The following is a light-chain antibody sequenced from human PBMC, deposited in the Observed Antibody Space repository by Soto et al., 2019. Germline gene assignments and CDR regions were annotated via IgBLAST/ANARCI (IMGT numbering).Light chain of an antibody. Sequence: DIQMTQSPSSVSASVGDRVTITCRASQGISSWLAWYQQKPGKAPKLLLYGVSNLQSGVPSRFSGSGSGSDFPLTISSLQPEDFATYYCQQGNSVPITFGQGTRLEIK. V-gene: IGKV1-12*01. CDR2: GVS. J-gene: IGKJ5*01. CDR1: QGISSW. CDR3: QQGNSVPIT.